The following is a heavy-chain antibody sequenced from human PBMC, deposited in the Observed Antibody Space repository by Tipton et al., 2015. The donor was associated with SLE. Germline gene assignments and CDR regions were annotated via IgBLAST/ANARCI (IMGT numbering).Heavy chain of an antibody. CDR2: IYYSGGA. Sequence: TLSLTCIVSGGSISSYYWSWIRLPPGKGLEWIGYIYYSGGANYNPSLNSRVTISVDTSKNQFSLKLSSVTAADTAVYYCARQGYYGSGRARLYYYYMDVWGKGTTVTVSS. CDR1: GGSISSYY. CDR3: ARQGYYGSGRARLYYYYMDV. D-gene: IGHD3-10*01. V-gene: IGHV4-59*08. J-gene: IGHJ6*03.